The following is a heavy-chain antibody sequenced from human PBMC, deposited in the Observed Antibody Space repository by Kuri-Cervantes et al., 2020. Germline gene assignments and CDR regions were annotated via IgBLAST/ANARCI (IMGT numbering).Heavy chain of an antibody. CDR3: AREVRGFDY. V-gene: IGHV3-48*02. Sequence: GESLKISCAASGFTFDDYGMSWVRQAPGKGLEWVSYISSSSSTIYYADSVNGRFTISRDNAKNSLYLQMNSLRDEDTAVYYCAREVRGFDYWGQGTLVTVSS. D-gene: IGHD3-10*01. CDR1: GFTFDDYG. CDR2: ISSSSSTI. J-gene: IGHJ4*02.